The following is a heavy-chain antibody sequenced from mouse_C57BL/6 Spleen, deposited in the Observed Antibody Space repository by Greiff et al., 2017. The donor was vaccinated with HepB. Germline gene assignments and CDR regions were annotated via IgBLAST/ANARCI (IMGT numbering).Heavy chain of an antibody. CDR2: IDPEDGDT. CDR3: TTRPTVEDYFDY. Sequence: VQLKQSGAELVRPGASVKLSCTASGFNIKDYYMHWVKQRPEQGLEWIGRIDPEDGDTEYAPKFQGKATMTADTSSNTAYLQLSSLTSEDTAVYYCTTRPTVEDYFDYWGQGTTLTVSS. V-gene: IGHV14-1*01. CDR1: GFNIKDYY. D-gene: IGHD1-1*01. J-gene: IGHJ2*01.